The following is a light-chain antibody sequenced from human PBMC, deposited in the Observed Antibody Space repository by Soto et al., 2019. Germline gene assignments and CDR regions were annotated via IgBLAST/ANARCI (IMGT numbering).Light chain of an antibody. Sequence: QSALTQPASVSGSPGQSITISCTGTSSDVGGYNYVSWYQQHPGKAPKLMIYEVSNRPSGVSNRFSGSKSGNTASLTISGLQAVDEADYYCSSYTTANTYVFGTGTKVTVL. J-gene: IGLJ1*01. CDR1: SSDVGGYNY. V-gene: IGLV2-14*01. CDR3: SSYTTANTYV. CDR2: EVS.